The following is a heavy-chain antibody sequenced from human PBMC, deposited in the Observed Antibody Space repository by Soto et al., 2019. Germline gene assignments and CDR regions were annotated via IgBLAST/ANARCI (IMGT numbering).Heavy chain of an antibody. CDR1: GGSISSGGYY. Sequence: PSETLSLTCTVSGGSISSGGYYWSWIRQHPGKGLEWIGYIYYSGSTYYNPSLKSRVTIPVDTSKNQFSLKLSSVTAADTAVYYCARGKSARAIGGMDVWGQGTTVTVSS. CDR2: IYYSGST. J-gene: IGHJ6*02. V-gene: IGHV4-31*03. CDR3: ARGKSARAIGGMDV. D-gene: IGHD6-6*01.